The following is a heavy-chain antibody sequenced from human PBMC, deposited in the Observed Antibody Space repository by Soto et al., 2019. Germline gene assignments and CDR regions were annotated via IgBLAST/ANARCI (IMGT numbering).Heavy chain of an antibody. CDR2: IDPSDSYT. CDR3: ARQRQGSSLYHYYYCMDV. V-gene: IGHV5-10-1*01. D-gene: IGHD6-13*01. J-gene: IGHJ6*02. CDR1: GYSFTSYW. Sequence: GESLKISCKGSGYSFTSYWISWVRQMPGKGLEWMGRIDPSDSYTNYSPSFQGHVTISADKSISTAYLQWSSLKASDTAMYYCARQRQGSSLYHYYYCMDVWGQGTTVTVCS.